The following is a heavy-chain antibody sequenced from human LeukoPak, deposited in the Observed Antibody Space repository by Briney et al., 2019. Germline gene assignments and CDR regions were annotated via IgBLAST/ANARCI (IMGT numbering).Heavy chain of an antibody. J-gene: IGHJ4*02. V-gene: IGHV3-74*01. CDR1: GFTFSSYW. CDR3: ARARDTTAKIQLDY. CDR2: INSDGSST. Sequence: PGGSLRLSCAASGFTFSSYWMHWVRQAPGKGLVWVSRINSDGSSTSYADSVKGRFTISRDNAKNTLYLQMNSLRAEDTAVYYCARARDTTAKIQLDYWGQGTLVTVSS. D-gene: IGHD1-14*01.